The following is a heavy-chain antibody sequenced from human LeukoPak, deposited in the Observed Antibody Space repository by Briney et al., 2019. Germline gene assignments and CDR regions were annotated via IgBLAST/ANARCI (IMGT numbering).Heavy chain of an antibody. CDR1: GFTFSSYA. V-gene: IGHV3-64*01. CDR2: ISSNGGST. D-gene: IGHD2-2*01. J-gene: IGHJ6*03. CDR3: ARRVGGIVVVPAAPVRAYYYYYYMDV. Sequence: PGGSLRLSCAASGFTFSSYAMHWVRQAPGKGLEYVSAISSNGGSTYYANSVKGRFTISRDNSKNTPYLQMGSLRAEDMAVYYCARRVGGIVVVPAAPVRAYYYYYYMDVWGKGTTVTVSS.